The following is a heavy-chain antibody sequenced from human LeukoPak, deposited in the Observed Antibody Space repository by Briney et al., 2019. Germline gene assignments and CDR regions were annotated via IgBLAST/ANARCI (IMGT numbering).Heavy chain of an antibody. V-gene: IGHV3-9*01. CDR1: GFTFDDYA. D-gene: IGHD3-10*01. Sequence: GRSLRLSCAASGFTFDDYAMHWVRQAPGKGLEWVSGISWNSGSIGYADSVKGRFTISRDNAKNSLYLQMNSLRAEDTALYYCAKDDYYGSGSIEGGDFDYWGQGTLVTVSS. J-gene: IGHJ4*02. CDR2: ISWNSGSI. CDR3: AKDDYYGSGSIEGGDFDY.